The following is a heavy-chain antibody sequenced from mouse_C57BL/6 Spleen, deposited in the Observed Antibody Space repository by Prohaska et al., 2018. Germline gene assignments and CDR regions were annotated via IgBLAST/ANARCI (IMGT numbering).Heavy chain of an antibody. V-gene: IGHV11-2*02. CDR3: MRYGNYWYFDV. CDR1: GLTFSGFW. D-gene: IGHD2-1*01. CDR2: INADVSAR. Sequence: EVQLLETGGGLVQPGGSRGLSCEGSGLTFSGFWMSWVRQTPGKTLECIGDINADVSARNYSPSIKDRFTIFRDNDKSTMYLQMSSVRSEDTATYFCMRYGNYWYFDVWGTGTTVTVSS. J-gene: IGHJ1*03.